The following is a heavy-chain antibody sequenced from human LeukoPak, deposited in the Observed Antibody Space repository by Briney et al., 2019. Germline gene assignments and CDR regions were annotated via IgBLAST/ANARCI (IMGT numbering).Heavy chain of an antibody. J-gene: IGHJ4*02. Sequence: SQTLSITCAISGDSVSSNSAAWNWIRQSPSRGLEWLGRTYYRSKWYNDYAVSVKSRIVINPDTSKNQFSLQLSSVTPEDTAVYYCTRDGIRVLDYWGQGILVTVSS. V-gene: IGHV6-1*01. CDR2: TYYRSKWYN. CDR3: TRDGIRVLDY. CDR1: GDSVSSNSAA. D-gene: IGHD1-1*01.